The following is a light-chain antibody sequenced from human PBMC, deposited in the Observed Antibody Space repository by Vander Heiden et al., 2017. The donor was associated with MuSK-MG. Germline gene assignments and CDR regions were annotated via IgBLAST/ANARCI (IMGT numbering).Light chain of an antibody. Sequence: ALTQSPGTLSVSPGEGVTLSCRASQSISSSLAWYQQMPGQTPRLLVYDASSRASGVPARFRGSGSGTNFSLTINSLQSEDFAVYYCQQYKYFPLTFGGGTKVDFK. CDR2: DAS. J-gene: IGKJ4*01. V-gene: IGKV3-15*01. CDR3: QQYKYFPLT. CDR1: QSISSS.